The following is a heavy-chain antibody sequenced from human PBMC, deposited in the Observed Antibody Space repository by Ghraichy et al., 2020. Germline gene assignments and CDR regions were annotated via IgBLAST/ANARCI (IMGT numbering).Heavy chain of an antibody. J-gene: IGHJ4*02. CDR3: ARDVDAYFDY. D-gene: IGHD3-9*01. CDR1: GFSFSNYW. V-gene: IGHV3-7*01. Sequence: GSLRLSCATSGFSFSNYWMIWVRQAPGKGLEWVANIKHDGGKINYADSVKGRFTISRDNAKNSLYLQMSSLRVEDTAVYYCARDVDAYFDYWGQGTLVTVSS. CDR2: IKHDGGKI.